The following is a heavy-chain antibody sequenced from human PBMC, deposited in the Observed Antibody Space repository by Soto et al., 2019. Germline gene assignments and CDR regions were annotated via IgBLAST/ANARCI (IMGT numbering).Heavy chain of an antibody. CDR1: GFTFDDYA. J-gene: IGHJ4*02. CDR3: AKTVAGDYYFDY. V-gene: IGHV3-9*01. D-gene: IGHD6-19*01. Sequence: EVQLVESGGGLVQPGRSLRLSCAASGFTFDDYAMHWVRQAPGKGLEWVSGISWNSGSIGYADSVKGRFTISRDNAKNSLYLQMNSLRAEDTALYYCAKTVAGDYYFDYWGQGTLVTVSS. CDR2: ISWNSGSI.